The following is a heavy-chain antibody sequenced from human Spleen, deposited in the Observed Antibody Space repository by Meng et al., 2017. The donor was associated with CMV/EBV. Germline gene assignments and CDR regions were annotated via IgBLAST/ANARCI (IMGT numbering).Heavy chain of an antibody. D-gene: IGHD3-22*01. V-gene: IGHV4-61*02. J-gene: IGHJ4*02. CDR1: GGSISSGSYY. Sequence: QVELQESGPGLVKPSQTLSLTCTVFGGSISSGSYYWSWIRQPAGKGLEWIGRIYTSGSTNYNPSLKSRVTMSVDTSKNQFSLKLRSEDTAVYYCAREHYDSSAKRYYFDYWGQGTLVTVSS. CDR3: AREHYDSSAKRYYFDY. CDR2: IYTSGST.